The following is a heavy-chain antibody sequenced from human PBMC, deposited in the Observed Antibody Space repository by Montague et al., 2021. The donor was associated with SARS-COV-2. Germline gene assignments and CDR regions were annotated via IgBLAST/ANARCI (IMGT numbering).Heavy chain of an antibody. CDR3: ARESRLQYLEWSGSRYDYYGMDV. Sequence: SETLSLTCTVSGGSISTSFWSWVRQPPGKGLEWIAFISFTGGTNYNPSLKSRVAVSIDTSKRQVSLKVNSVTAADSAVYYCARESRLQYLEWSGSRYDYYGMDVWGQGTTVIVSS. V-gene: IGHV4-59*01. CDR2: ISFTGGT. D-gene: IGHD3-3*01. J-gene: IGHJ6*02. CDR1: GGSISTSF.